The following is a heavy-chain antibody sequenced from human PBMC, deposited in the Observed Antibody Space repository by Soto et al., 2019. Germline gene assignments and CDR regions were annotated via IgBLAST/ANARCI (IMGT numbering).Heavy chain of an antibody. CDR3: ARHGTEAGYSSSWYRDYYYYGMDV. D-gene: IGHD6-13*01. Sequence: SETLSLTCTVSGGSISSSSYYWGWIRQPPGKGLEWIGSIYYSGSTYYNPSLKSRVTISVDTSKNQFSLKLSSVTAADTAVYYCARHGTEAGYSSSWYRDYYYYGMDVWGQGTTATVSS. CDR1: GGSISSSSYY. CDR2: IYYSGST. J-gene: IGHJ6*02. V-gene: IGHV4-39*01.